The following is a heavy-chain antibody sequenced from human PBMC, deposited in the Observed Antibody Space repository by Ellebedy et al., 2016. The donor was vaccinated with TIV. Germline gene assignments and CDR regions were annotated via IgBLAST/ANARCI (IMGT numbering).Heavy chain of an antibody. D-gene: IGHD3-3*01. CDR1: GFTFSTYA. CDR3: ARDAFGSIDY. Sequence: GESLKISXAASGFTFSTYAIHWVRQAPGRGLECVALISHDESNKNYADSVKGRFTISIDNSKNTLFLQMNSLRDEDTAVYYCARDAFGSIDYWGQGTLVTVSS. CDR2: ISHDESNK. V-gene: IGHV3-30-3*01. J-gene: IGHJ4*02.